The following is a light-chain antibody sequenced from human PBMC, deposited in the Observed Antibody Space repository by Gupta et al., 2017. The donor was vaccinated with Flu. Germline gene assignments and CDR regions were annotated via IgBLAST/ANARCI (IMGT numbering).Light chain of an antibody. J-gene: IGLJ3*02. CDR3: AAWDDSLNGRNWV. CDR2: SNN. V-gene: IGLV1-44*01. CDR1: SSNIGSNT. Sequence: QSVLTQPPSASGTPGQRVPISCSGSSSNIGSNTVNWYQQLPGTAPKLLIYSNNQRPSGVPDRFSGSKSGTSASLAISGLQSEDEADYYCAAWDDSLNGRNWVFGGGTKLTVL.